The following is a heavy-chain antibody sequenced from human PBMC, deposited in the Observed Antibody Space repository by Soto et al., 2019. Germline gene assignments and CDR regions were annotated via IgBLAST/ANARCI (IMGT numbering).Heavy chain of an antibody. CDR3: ARDESYDYFRH. Sequence: GASLKVSCKASGYTFTSYGISWVRQAPGQGLEWMGWISGNNGNTMYAQKFQGRVTATTDTSTSTAYMELRSLRSDDTAVYYCARDESYDYFRHWGQGTLVTVSS. CDR2: ISGNNGNT. J-gene: IGHJ4*02. V-gene: IGHV1-18*01. CDR1: GYTFTSYG. D-gene: IGHD5-18*01.